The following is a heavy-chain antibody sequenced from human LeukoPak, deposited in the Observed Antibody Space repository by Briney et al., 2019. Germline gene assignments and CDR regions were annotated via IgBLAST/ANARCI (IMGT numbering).Heavy chain of an antibody. CDR3: ARGHHDYAY. J-gene: IGHJ4*02. Sequence: GGSLRLSCAASGFTFSSYAMSWVRQAPEKGLEWVSTISGSGGGTYYADSVKGRFTISRDDSKNTLYLQMNSLRAEDTAVYYCARGHHDYAYWGQGALVTVSS. CDR2: ISGSGGGT. CDR1: GFTFSSYA. D-gene: IGHD5-12*01. V-gene: IGHV3-23*01.